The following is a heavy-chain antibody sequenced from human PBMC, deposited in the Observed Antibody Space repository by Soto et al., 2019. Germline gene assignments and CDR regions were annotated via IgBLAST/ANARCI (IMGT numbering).Heavy chain of an antibody. J-gene: IGHJ3*02. CDR3: ARGKSAGYSYGKADAFDI. D-gene: IGHD5-18*01. CDR2: IYHSGST. Sequence: PSETLSLTCAVSGGSISSGGYSWSWIRQPPGKGLEWIGYIYHSGSTYYNPSLKSRVTISVDRSKNQFSLKLSSVTAADTAVYCCARGKSAGYSYGKADAFDIWGQGTMVTVSS. V-gene: IGHV4-30-2*01. CDR1: GGSISSGGYS.